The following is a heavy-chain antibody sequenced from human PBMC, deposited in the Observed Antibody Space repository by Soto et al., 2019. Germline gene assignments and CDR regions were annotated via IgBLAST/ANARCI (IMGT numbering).Heavy chain of an antibody. CDR2: MDLGDSDT. CDR3: ARQGSNGAYYYYGMDV. J-gene: IGHJ6*02. Sequence: GESLKISCKGSGYRFTNYWIDWVRQMPGKGLEWMGIMDLGDSDTIYSPSFQGQVTFSVDKSTSTAYLQWSSLKASDTAMYYCARQGSNGAYYYYGMDVWGQGTTVTVSS. D-gene: IGHD2-8*01. CDR1: GYRFTNYW. V-gene: IGHV5-51*01.